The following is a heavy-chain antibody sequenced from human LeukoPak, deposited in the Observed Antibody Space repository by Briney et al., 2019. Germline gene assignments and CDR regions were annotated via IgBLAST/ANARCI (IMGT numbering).Heavy chain of an antibody. CDR3: AKAGESLDRREYFQH. V-gene: IGHV3-30*18. D-gene: IGHD3-10*01. Sequence: PGGSLRLSCAAPGFTFSSYGMHWVRQAPGKGLEWVAVISYDGSNKYYADSVKGRFTISRDNSKNTLYLQMNSLRAEDTAVYYCAKAGESLDRREYFQHWGQGTLVTVSS. CDR1: GFTFSSYG. J-gene: IGHJ1*01. CDR2: ISYDGSNK.